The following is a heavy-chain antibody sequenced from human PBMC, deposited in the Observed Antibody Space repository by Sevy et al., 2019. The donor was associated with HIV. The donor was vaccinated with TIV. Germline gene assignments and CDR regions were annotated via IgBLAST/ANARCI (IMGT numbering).Heavy chain of an antibody. CDR3: AKLWESAGEYPCYFDY. V-gene: IGHV5-51*01. J-gene: IGHJ4*02. Sequence: GESLKISCKGSGYSFTTYWIGWVRQMPGKGLEWMGIIYPADPDTRYSPSFQGQVTNSADKSISTAYLQWSSLKASDIAMYYCAKLWESAGEYPCYFDYWGQGTLVTVSS. CDR2: IYPADPDT. CDR1: GYSFTTYW. D-gene: IGHD4-17*01.